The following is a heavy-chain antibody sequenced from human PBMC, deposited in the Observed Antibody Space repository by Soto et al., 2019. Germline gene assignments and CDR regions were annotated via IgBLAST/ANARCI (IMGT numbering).Heavy chain of an antibody. CDR1: GVTMSYGGYS. D-gene: IGHD3-10*01. J-gene: IGHJ4*01. CDR3: AKFGASGSYFQFDY. CDR2: ISGTGSRT. Sequence: PSETLSLTCSVSGVTMSYGGYSWSWVRQSPGKGLEWVSAISGTGSRTRYADSVRGRFTVSRDNSKNTLYLQMNSLRDEDTAVYYCAKFGASGSYFQFDYWG. V-gene: IGHV3-23*01.